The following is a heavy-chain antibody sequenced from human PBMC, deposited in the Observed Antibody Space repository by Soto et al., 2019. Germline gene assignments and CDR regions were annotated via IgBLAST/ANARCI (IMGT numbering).Heavy chain of an antibody. CDR2: IIPIFGTA. V-gene: IGHV1-69*12. CDR3: ARTNTAMVTGWFDP. Sequence: QVQLVQSGAEVKKPGSSVKVSCKASGGTFSSYAISWVRQAPGQGLEWMGGIIPIFGTANYAQKLQGRVTITADESTSTAYMERSSLRSEDTAMYYCARTNTAMVTGWFDPWGQGTLVTVSS. CDR1: GGTFSSYA. D-gene: IGHD5-18*01. J-gene: IGHJ5*02.